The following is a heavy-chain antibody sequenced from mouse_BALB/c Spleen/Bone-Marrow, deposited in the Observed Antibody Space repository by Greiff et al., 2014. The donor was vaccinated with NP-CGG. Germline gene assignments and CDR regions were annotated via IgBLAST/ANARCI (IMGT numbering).Heavy chain of an antibody. CDR1: GYTFTDYH. J-gene: IGHJ3*01. D-gene: IGHD1-1*02. CDR2: INPYNDYT. CDR3: ARHGGSYVRFAY. Sequence: EVQLQQSGAELVRPGASVKISCKAFGYTFTDYHINWVKQRPGQGLDWIGYINPYNDYTNYNQKFKGKATLIVDKSSSTAYMELSSLTSEDTAVFYCARHGGSYVRFAYWGQGTLVTVSA. V-gene: IGHV1S45*01.